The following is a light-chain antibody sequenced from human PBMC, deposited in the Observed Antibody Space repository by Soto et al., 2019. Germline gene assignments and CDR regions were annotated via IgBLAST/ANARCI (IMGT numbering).Light chain of an antibody. J-gene: IGLJ3*02. V-gene: IGLV1-44*01. CDR1: SSNIGSNN. Sequence: QSVLTQPPSASGTPGQGVTISCSGSSSNIGSNNVNWYQQLPGMAPKLLIYSNNQRPSGVPDRFSGSKSGTSASLAISGLQSEDEADYYCAAWDDSLMGVFGGGTKVTVL. CDR3: AAWDDSLMGV. CDR2: SNN.